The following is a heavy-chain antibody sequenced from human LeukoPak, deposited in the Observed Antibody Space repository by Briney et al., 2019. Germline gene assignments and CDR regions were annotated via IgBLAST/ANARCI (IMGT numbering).Heavy chain of an antibody. CDR1: GFTFSTYG. CDR2: IRYDGSDK. V-gene: IGHV3-30*02. CDR3: ARDSGYSGYGGIDY. J-gene: IGHJ4*02. Sequence: PGGSLRLSCAASGFTFSTYGMHWVRQAPGKGLEWVAFIRYDGSDKYYADSVKGRFTISRDNSKNTLYLQMNSLRAEDTAVYYCARDSGYSGYGGIDYWGQGTLVTVSS. D-gene: IGHD5-12*01.